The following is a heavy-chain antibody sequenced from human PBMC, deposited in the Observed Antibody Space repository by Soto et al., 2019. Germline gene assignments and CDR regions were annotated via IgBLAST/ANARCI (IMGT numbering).Heavy chain of an antibody. V-gene: IGHV1-58*01. Sequence: ASVKVSCKASGFTFTSSAVQWVRQARGQRLEWIGWIVVGSGNTNYAQKFQERVTITRDMSTSTAYMELSSLRSEDTAVYYCAAPGKGVYATSMDVWGHGTTVTVSS. J-gene: IGHJ6*02. D-gene: IGHD2-8*01. CDR2: IVVGSGNT. CDR3: AAPGKGVYATSMDV. CDR1: GFTFTSSA.